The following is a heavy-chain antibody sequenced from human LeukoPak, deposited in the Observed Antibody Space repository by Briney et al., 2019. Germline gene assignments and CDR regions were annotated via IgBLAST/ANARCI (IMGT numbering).Heavy chain of an antibody. CDR1: GFTFSDYY. D-gene: IGHD1-26*01. Sequence: PGGSLRLSCAASGFTFSDYYMSWIRQAPGKGLEWVSYISSSGSTIYYADSVKGRFTISRDNAKNSLYLQMNSLRAEDTAVYYCARDFVGSSYYYYGMDVWGQGTTVTVSS. J-gene: IGHJ6*02. CDR2: ISSSGSTI. CDR3: ARDFVGSSYYYYGMDV. V-gene: IGHV3-11*01.